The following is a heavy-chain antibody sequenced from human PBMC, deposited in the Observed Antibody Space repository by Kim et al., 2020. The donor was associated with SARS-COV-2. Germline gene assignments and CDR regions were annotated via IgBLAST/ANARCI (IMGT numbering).Heavy chain of an antibody. CDR3: ARGRFQYSSVPALGY. Sequence: SETLSLTCAVYGGSFSGYYWSWIRQPPGKGLEWIGEINHSGSTNYNPSLKSRVTISVDTSKNQFSLKLSSVTAADTAVYYCARGRFQYSSVPALGYWGQGTLVTVSS. D-gene: IGHD6-19*01. J-gene: IGHJ4*02. CDR1: GGSFSGYY. CDR2: INHSGST. V-gene: IGHV4-34*01.